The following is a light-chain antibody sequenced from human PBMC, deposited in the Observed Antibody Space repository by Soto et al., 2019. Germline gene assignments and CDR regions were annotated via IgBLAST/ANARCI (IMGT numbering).Light chain of an antibody. J-gene: IGLJ1*01. CDR1: NIGSER. Sequence: FELTQPPSVSVAPGQTATITCGGNNIGSERVHWYQQRPGQAPAVVVFDDSDRPSGIPERFSGSNSGNTATLTISRVEDGDEADYYCQVWESRSDQYVFGTGTKVTVL. CDR2: DDS. CDR3: QVWESRSDQYV. V-gene: IGLV3-21*02.